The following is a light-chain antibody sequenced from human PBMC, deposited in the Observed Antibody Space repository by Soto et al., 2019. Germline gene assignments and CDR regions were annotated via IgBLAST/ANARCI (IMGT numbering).Light chain of an antibody. Sequence: DTQMNQSPSSLSASVGDSIAITCRASQSISSYLNWYQQKPGKAPKLLISAASILQSGVPSRFSGSGSGTDFTHTMSNLQPEDVETYYCQQFKSYPLTLGGGTKAYIK. V-gene: IGKV1-39*01. CDR2: AAS. CDR1: QSISSY. J-gene: IGKJ4*01. CDR3: QQFKSYPLT.